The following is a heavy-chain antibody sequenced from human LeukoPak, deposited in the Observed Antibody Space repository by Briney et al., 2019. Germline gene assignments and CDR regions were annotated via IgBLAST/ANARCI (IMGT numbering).Heavy chain of an antibody. CDR3: AKDSSGGAGD. CDR1: GFTFDDYA. J-gene: IGHJ4*02. Sequence: PGGSLRLSCAASGFTFDDYAMHWVRQAPGKGLEWVSGISWNSGSIGYADSVKGRFTISRDNAKNSLYLQMNSLRAEDTALYYCAKDSSGGAGDWGQGTLVTVSS. V-gene: IGHV3-9*01. CDR2: ISWNSGSI. D-gene: IGHD6-19*01.